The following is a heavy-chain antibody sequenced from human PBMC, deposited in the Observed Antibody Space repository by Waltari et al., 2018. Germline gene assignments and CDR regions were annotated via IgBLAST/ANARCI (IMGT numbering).Heavy chain of an antibody. CDR3: AKEGAVAGMPHYTYDY. CDR1: GGSFSGYY. J-gene: IGHJ4*02. Sequence: QVQLQQWGAGLLKPSETLSLTCAVYGGSFSGYYWSWIRQPPGKGLEWIGEINHSGSTNYNPSLKSRVTISVDTSKNQFSLKLSSVTAADTAVYYCAKEGAVAGMPHYTYDYWGQGTLVTVSS. V-gene: IGHV4-34*01. CDR2: INHSGST. D-gene: IGHD6-19*01.